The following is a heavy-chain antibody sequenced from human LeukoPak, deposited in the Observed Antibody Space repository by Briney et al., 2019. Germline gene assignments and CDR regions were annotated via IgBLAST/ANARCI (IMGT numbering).Heavy chain of an antibody. CDR1: GDSFTFYW. Sequence: GESLKISCKGSGDSFTFYWIGWVRQMPGKGLEWMGVIYPGESDTRYSPSFQGQVTISADKSISTAYLQWSSLKASDTAMYYCARRYNWNDEAFDIWGQGTMVTVSS. J-gene: IGHJ3*02. CDR2: IYPGESDT. D-gene: IGHD1-1*01. CDR3: ARRYNWNDEAFDI. V-gene: IGHV5-51*01.